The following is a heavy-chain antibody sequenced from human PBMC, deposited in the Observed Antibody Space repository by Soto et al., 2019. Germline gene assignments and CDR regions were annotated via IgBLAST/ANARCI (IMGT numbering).Heavy chain of an antibody. V-gene: IGHV3-53*04. CDR1: GFTVSSNY. J-gene: IGHJ6*03. Sequence: VQLVESGGGLVQPGGSLRLSCAASGFTVSSNYMSWVRQAPGKGLEWVSVIYSGGSTYYADSVKGRFTISRHNSKNTLYLQMNSLRAEDTAVYYCARDRGGINYYYMDVWGKGTTVTVSS. D-gene: IGHD3-10*01. CDR2: IYSGGST. CDR3: ARDRGGINYYYMDV.